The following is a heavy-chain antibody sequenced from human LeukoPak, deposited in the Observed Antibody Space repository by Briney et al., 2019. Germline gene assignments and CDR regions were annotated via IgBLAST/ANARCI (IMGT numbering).Heavy chain of an antibody. CDR3: ARERITMVRGVIGRFDP. V-gene: IGHV3-33*01. CDR2: IWYDGSNK. J-gene: IGHJ5*02. Sequence: GGSLRLSCAASGFTFSSYGMHWVRQAPGKGLEWVAVIWYDGSNKYYADPVKGRFTISRDNSKNTLYLQMNSLRAEDTAVYYCARERITMVRGVIGRFDPWGQGTLVTVSS. D-gene: IGHD3-10*01. CDR1: GFTFSSYG.